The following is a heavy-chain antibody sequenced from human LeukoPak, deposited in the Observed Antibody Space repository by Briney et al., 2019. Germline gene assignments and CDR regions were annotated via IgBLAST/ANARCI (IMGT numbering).Heavy chain of an antibody. D-gene: IGHD3-16*02. J-gene: IGHJ4*02. Sequence: GGSLRLSCAASGFTFNSHSMNWVRQTPGKGLECVSSISSSSDYRDYADSVKGRFTITRDNAKNSLYLQMNSLRVEDTAVYYCASRSEFDYWGQGTLVTVSS. CDR3: ASRSEFDY. CDR1: GFTFNSHS. CDR2: ISSSSDYR. V-gene: IGHV3-21*01.